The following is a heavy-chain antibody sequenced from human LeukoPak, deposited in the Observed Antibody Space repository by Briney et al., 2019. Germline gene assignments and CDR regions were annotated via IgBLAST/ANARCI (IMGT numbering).Heavy chain of an antibody. CDR2: ISSSGSTI. Sequence: GGSLRLSCAPSGFTFSTYEMTWVRQSPGKGLEWFSYISSSGSTIYYTDSVKGRFTISRDNARNSLYLQMNSLRAEDTAVYYCARDNYDSSGPYYFDYWGEGTLVTVSS. CDR3: ARDNYDSSGPYYFDY. CDR1: GFTFSTYE. J-gene: IGHJ4*02. V-gene: IGHV3-48*03. D-gene: IGHD3-22*01.